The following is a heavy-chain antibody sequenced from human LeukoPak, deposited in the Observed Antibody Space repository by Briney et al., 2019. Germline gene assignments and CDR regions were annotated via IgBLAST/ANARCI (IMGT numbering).Heavy chain of an antibody. V-gene: IGHV3-66*01. D-gene: IGHD6-19*01. CDR1: GFTVSSSS. CDR2: ISSDGNT. J-gene: IGHJ6*02. CDR3: ARGQEQFSSPWQWGPRRKDFYYYGMDV. Sequence: GGSLRLSCAASGFTVSSSSMNWVRLGPGKGLEWVSVISSDGNTYYADSVKGRFTISRDNSRNTLSLQMHGLRADDTAVYYCARGQEQFSSPWQWGPRRKDFYYYGMDVWGQGTTVTVSS.